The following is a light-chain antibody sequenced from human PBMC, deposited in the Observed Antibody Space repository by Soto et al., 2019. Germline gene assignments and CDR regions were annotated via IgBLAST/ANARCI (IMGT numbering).Light chain of an antibody. CDR2: DAS. CDR1: QNIRSR. Sequence: DIQMTQSPSTLSASVGDRVTITCRASQNIRSRLAWFQQKRGKAPKIXSYDASSLESGVPQRFSGSGSGTEFTLTISSLQSEDFEVYYCQQYESWPITFGQGTRLEIK. J-gene: IGKJ5*01. V-gene: IGKV1-5*01. CDR3: QQYESWPIT.